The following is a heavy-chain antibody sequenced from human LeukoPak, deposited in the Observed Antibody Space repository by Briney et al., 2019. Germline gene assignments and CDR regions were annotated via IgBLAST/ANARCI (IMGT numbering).Heavy chain of an antibody. CDR1: GFTFSSYS. D-gene: IGHD6-19*01. Sequence: PGGSLRLSCAASGFTFSSYSMNWVRQAPGEGLEWVSYISSLSGTIYYADSVKGRFTISRDNAKNTLYLQMGSLRAEDMAAYYCAREESGSGWSADYYYYYYMDVWGKGTTVTISS. V-gene: IGHV3-48*01. CDR3: AREESGSGWSADYYYYYYMDV. J-gene: IGHJ6*03. CDR2: ISSLSGTI.